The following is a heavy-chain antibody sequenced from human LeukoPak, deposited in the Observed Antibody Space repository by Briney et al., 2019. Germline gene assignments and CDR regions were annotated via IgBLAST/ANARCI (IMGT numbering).Heavy chain of an antibody. CDR2: ISGSGGST. Sequence: GGSLRLSCAASGFTFSSYAMSWVRQAPGKGLEWVSAISGSGGSTYYADSVKGRFTISRDNSKNTLYLQMNSLRAEDTAVYYCAKGHRPPYYYDSSGYYYVWSYYGMDVWGQGTTVTVSS. V-gene: IGHV3-23*01. D-gene: IGHD3-22*01. CDR3: AKGHRPPYYYDSSGYYYVWSYYGMDV. J-gene: IGHJ6*02. CDR1: GFTFSSYA.